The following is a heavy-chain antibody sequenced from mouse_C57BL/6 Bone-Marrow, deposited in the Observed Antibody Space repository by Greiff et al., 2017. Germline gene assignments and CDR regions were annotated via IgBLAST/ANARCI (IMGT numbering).Heavy chain of an antibody. D-gene: IGHD2-4*01. J-gene: IGHJ4*01. CDR2: IWSGGST. V-gene: IGHV2-2*01. CDR1: GFSLTSYG. Sequence: VQVVESGPGLVQPSQSLSITCTVSGFSLTSYGVHWVRQSPGKGLEWLGVIWSGGSTDYNAAFISRLSISKDNAKSQVFFKMNSLQADDTAIYYCARTGYDYGGYAMDYWGQGTSVTVSS. CDR3: ARTGYDYGGYAMDY.